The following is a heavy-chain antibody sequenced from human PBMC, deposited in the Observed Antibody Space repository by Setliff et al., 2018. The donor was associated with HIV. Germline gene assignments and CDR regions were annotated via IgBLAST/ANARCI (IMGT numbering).Heavy chain of an antibody. CDR3: ARGDNYYYTSGTFHNGLDCFDF. J-gene: IGHJ3*01. Sequence: SETLSLTCSVSGVSINTYYWSWIRQPPGKGLEWFGYIYNGGNTNYNPSLESRVSMSLDTSKNQFSLKLTSVTAADTAAYFCARGDNYYYTSGTFHNGLDCFDFWGQGTMVTVSS. D-gene: IGHD3-10*01. CDR1: GVSINTYY. V-gene: IGHV4-59*01. CDR2: IYNGGNT.